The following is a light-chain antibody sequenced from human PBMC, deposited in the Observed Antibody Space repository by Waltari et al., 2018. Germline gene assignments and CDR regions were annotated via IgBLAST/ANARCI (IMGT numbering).Light chain of an antibody. CDR2: GTF. CDR3: QQYDISPLT. CDR1: QTLRTTY. J-gene: IGKJ4*01. Sequence: EIVLTQSPGPLSLSPGEGATLSCRTSQTLRTTYLAWYQQKPGQAPTLLIYGTFSRATGIPDRFTGSGSGTDFSLTISSLEPEDFATYYCQQYDISPLTFGGGTKVEIK. V-gene: IGKV3-20*01.